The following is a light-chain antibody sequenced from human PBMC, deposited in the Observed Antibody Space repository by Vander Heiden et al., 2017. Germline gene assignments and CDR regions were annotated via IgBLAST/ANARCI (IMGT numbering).Light chain of an antibody. J-gene: IGKJ1*01. CDR2: GAS. CDR3: QQYGSSPRT. CDR1: RSVSSSF. V-gene: IGKV3-20*01. Sequence: EVVLTKAPGSLSLSPGERGTLSCRACRSVSSSFLAWSQQKPGHAPRLLIYGASTRATGIPERFSGSGSGTDFTLTISRLEPEDFAVYYCQQYGSSPRTFGQGTKVEIK.